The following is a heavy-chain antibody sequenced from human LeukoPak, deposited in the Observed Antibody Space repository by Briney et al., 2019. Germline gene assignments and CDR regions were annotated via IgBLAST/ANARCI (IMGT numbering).Heavy chain of an antibody. V-gene: IGHV3-33*06. J-gene: IGHJ6*03. CDR3: AKGNLDAYYYYYMDV. CDR1: GFTFTSYG. Sequence: GGXXRLSCAASGFTFTSYGMHWVRQAPGKGLDWVAVISYDGSNKYYAGSVKGRFTISRDSSKNTLFLQMNSLRAEDTAVYYCAKGNLDAYYYYYMDVWGKGTTVTVSS. D-gene: IGHD1-14*01. CDR2: ISYDGSNK.